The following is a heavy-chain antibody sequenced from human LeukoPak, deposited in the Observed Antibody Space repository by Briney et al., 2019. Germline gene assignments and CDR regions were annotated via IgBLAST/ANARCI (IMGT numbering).Heavy chain of an antibody. J-gene: IGHJ6*02. Sequence: GESLKISCQGSGYSFTSYWIGWVRQMPGKGLEWMGIIYPGDSDTRYSPSFQGQVTISADKSISTAYLQWSSLKASDTAMYYCARAAMVRSYYYYGMDVWGQGTTVTVSS. D-gene: IGHD3-10*01. CDR3: ARAAMVRSYYYYGMDV. CDR2: IYPGDSDT. V-gene: IGHV5-51*01. CDR1: GYSFTSYW.